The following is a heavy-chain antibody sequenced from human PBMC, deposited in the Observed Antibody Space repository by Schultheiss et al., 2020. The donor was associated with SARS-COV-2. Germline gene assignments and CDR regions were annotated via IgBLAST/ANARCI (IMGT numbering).Heavy chain of an antibody. V-gene: IGHV4-31*01. CDR1: GGSISSSSYY. Sequence: SETLSLTCTVSGGSISSSSYYWSWIRQPPGKGLEWIGYIYYSGSTYYNPSLKSLVTISVDTSKNQFSLKLSSVTAADTAVYYCARGQVEIHYWGQGTLVTVSS. CDR2: IYYSGST. D-gene: IGHD2-15*01. CDR3: ARGQVEIHY. J-gene: IGHJ4*02.